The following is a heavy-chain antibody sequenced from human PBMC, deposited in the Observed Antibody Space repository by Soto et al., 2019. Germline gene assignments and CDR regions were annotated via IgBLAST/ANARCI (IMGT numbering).Heavy chain of an antibody. Sequence: KSGVSLRLSCAAGGCSYSSYSMNWVRQAPGKGQEGLSSISSSSSYIYYAGSVKGRFTISRDNAKNSLYLQMNRLRAEDTAVYYCARDASRWDLLVDYFDYWGQGTLVTVSS. CDR1: GCSYSSYS. V-gene: IGHV3-21*01. CDR3: ARDASRWDLLVDYFDY. J-gene: IGHJ4*02. CDR2: ISSSSSYI. D-gene: IGHD1-26*01.